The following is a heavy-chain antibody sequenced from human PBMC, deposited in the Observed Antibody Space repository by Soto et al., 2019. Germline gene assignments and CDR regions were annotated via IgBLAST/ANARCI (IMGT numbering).Heavy chain of an antibody. D-gene: IGHD4-17*01. V-gene: IGHV4-59*01. J-gene: IGHJ5*02. CDR1: GGSISSYY. Sequence: QVQLQESGPGLVKPSETLSLTCTVSGGSISSYYWSWIRQPPGKGLEWIGYIYYSGSTNYNPSLKSLVTISVDTSKNQFSLKLSSVTAADTAVYYCARTTTVGSSWFDPWGQGTLVTVSS. CDR3: ARTTTVGSSWFDP. CDR2: IYYSGST.